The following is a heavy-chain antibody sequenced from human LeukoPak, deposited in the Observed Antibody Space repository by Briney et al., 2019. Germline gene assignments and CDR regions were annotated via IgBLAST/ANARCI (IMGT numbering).Heavy chain of an antibody. D-gene: IGHD6-13*01. CDR1: GFTFSTYA. CDR3: ARTAVGTSFTDY. CDR2: ISSSGRNT. J-gene: IGHJ4*02. V-gene: IGHV3-23*01. Sequence: GGSLRLSCAASGFTFSTYAMSWVRQAPGKGLEWVSSISSSGRNTYYADSVKGRFTVSRDNSKNTLYLQMNSLRAEDTAEYYCARTAVGTSFTDYWGQGTLVTVSS.